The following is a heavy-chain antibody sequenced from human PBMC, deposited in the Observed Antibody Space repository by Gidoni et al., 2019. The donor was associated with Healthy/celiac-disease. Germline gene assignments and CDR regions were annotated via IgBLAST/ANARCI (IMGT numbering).Heavy chain of an antibody. CDR1: GFTFSDHY. D-gene: IGHD1-26*01. V-gene: IGHV3-72*01. J-gene: IGHJ3*02. CDR2: TRNKANSYTT. CDR3: ASGSYSFDAFEI. Sequence: EVQLVESGGGLVQPGGSLRLSCAASGFTFSDHYMDWVRQAPGKGLEWVGRTRNKANSYTTEYAASVKGRFTISRDDSKNSLYLQMNSLKTEDTAVYYCASGSYSFDAFEIWGQGTMVTVSS.